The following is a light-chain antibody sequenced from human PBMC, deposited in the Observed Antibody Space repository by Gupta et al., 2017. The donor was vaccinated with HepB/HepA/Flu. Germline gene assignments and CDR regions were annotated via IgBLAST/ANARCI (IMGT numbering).Light chain of an antibody. CDR2: AAS. Sequence: IQITQSPSSLSASVGDRVIITCRAIQTISRHLNWYQQKPGKAPNVLISAASSLQSGVPSRFSGSGSGTDFNLTISSLQPEDFATYYCQQSYNTPRTFGQGTKVEIK. CDR1: QTISRH. CDR3: QQSYNTPRT. J-gene: IGKJ1*01. V-gene: IGKV1-39*01.